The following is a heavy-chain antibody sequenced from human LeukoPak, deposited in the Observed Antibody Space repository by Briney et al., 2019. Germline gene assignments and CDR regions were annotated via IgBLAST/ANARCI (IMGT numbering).Heavy chain of an antibody. CDR2: INPDGSTT. J-gene: IGHJ4*02. Sequence: PGGSLRLSCAASGFTFSYYWMYWIRQAPGKGLVWVSRINPDGSTTDYADSVKGRFTISRDNSKNTLYLQMNSLRAEDTAVYYCARGWFGTDYWGQGTLVTVSS. CDR1: GFTFSYYW. V-gene: IGHV3-74*01. D-gene: IGHD3-10*01. CDR3: ARGWFGTDY.